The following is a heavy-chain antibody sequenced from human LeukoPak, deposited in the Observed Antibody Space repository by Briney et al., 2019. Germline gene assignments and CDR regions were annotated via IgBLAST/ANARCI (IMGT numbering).Heavy chain of an antibody. CDR3: ARLDCSGGSCYAGSFYFDY. CDR1: GGSLSSYY. V-gene: IGHV4-59*01. J-gene: IGHJ4*02. Sequence: SETLSLTCTVSGGSLSSYYWSWIRQPPGKGLEWIGDIYYSGSTNYNPSLKSRVTISVDTSKNQFSLKLSSVTAADTAVYYCARLDCSGGSCYAGSFYFDYWGQGTLVTVSS. CDR2: IYYSGST. D-gene: IGHD2-15*01.